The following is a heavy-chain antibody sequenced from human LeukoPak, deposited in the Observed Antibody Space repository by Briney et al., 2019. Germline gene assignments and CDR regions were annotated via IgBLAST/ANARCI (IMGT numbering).Heavy chain of an antibody. CDR3: ARESYYYGSGSYLFDY. Sequence: GGSLRLSCAASGFTFSSYAMSWVRQAPGKGLEWVSAISGSGGSTYYADSVKGRFTISRDNSKNTLYLQMNSLRAEDTAVYYCARESYYYGSGSYLFDYWGQGTLVTVSS. D-gene: IGHD3-10*01. J-gene: IGHJ4*02. CDR2: ISGSGGST. V-gene: IGHV3-23*01. CDR1: GFTFSSYA.